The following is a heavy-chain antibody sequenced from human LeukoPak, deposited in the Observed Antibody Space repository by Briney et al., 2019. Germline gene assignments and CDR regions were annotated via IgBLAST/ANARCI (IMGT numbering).Heavy chain of an antibody. J-gene: IGHJ4*02. V-gene: IGHV1-69*05. Sequence: SVKVSCKASGGTFGSYAISWERQAPGQGLEWMGRIIPIFGTANYAQKFQGRVTITTDESTSTAYMELSSLRSEDTAVYYCARERDTAMVLPFDYWGQGTLVTVSS. D-gene: IGHD5-18*01. CDR2: IIPIFGTA. CDR3: ARERDTAMVLPFDY. CDR1: GGTFGSYA.